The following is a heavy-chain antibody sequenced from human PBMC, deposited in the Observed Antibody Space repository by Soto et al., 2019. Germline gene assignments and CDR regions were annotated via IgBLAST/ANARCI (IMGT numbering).Heavy chain of an antibody. V-gene: IGHV1-46*01. CDR1: GYTFISYY. CDR2: INPNGSST. D-gene: IGHD2-15*01. J-gene: IGHJ3*02. Sequence: ASVKVSCKASGYTFISYYMHWVRQAPGQGLEWMGIINPNGSSTTYAQKFQGRVTMTTDTSTNTANMELRSLRSDDTAVYYCASSPGYCSGGSCYRSAFDNWGQGTMVTVSS. CDR3: ASSPGYCSGGSCYRSAFDN.